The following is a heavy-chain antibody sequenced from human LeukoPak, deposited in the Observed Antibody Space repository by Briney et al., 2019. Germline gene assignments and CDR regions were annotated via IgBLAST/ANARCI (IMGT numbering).Heavy chain of an antibody. CDR2: IYYSGTT. J-gene: IGHJ4*02. CDR3: ARGYDSSGLCDH. V-gene: IGHV4-59*08. CDR1: GGSISSYY. Sequence: SETLSLTCTVSGGSISSYYWSWIRQPPGKGLEWIGYIYYSGTTNYNPSLKSRVTISVDTSKNQFSLKLSSVTAADTAVYYCARGYDSSGLCDHWGQGTLVTVSS. D-gene: IGHD3-22*01.